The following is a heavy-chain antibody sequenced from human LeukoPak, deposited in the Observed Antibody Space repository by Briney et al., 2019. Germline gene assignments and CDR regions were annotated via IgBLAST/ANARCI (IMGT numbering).Heavy chain of an antibody. J-gene: IGHJ3*02. D-gene: IGHD3-22*01. V-gene: IGHV3-21*01. CDR3: ARVVSPYYYDSSGHAFDI. Sequence: KTGGSLRLSCAASGFTFSSYSMNWVRQAPGKGLEWVSSTSSSSSYIYYADSVKGRFTISRDNAKNSLYLQMNSLRAEDTAVYYCARVVSPYYYDSSGHAFDIWGQGTMVTVSS. CDR1: GFTFSSYS. CDR2: TSSSSSYI.